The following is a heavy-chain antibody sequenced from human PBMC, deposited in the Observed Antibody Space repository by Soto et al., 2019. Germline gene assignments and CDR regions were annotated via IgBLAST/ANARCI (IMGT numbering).Heavy chain of an antibody. Sequence: ETLSLTCTVSGGSVNSYYWSWNRQPPGKGLEWIGYIFYSGSTNYNPSLKSRVTISVDTSKNQFSLKLSSVTAADTAVYYWARGRRAMVRGVTDYWGQGTLVAVSS. CDR2: IFYSGST. CDR3: ARGRRAMVRGVTDY. J-gene: IGHJ4*02. CDR1: GGSVNSYY. D-gene: IGHD3-10*01. V-gene: IGHV4-59*02.